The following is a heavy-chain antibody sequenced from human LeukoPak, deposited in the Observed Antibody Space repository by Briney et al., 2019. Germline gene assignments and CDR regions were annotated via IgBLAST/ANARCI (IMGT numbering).Heavy chain of an antibody. V-gene: IGHV3-7*01. CDR2: IKEDGSEK. CDR3: ARGDYGAEDAFDI. J-gene: IGHJ3*02. D-gene: IGHD4-17*01. CDR1: GFTLTIYW. Sequence: GGSLRLSSAASGFTLTIYWMSWVRQAPGEGLEWVANIKEDGSEKYYVDSVKGRFTISRDNRKNSLFLQMNRLSGEDTAVYYCARGDYGAEDAFDIWGKGTMVTVSS.